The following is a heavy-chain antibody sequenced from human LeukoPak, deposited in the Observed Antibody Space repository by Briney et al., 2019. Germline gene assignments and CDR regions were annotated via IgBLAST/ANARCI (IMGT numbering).Heavy chain of an antibody. CDR1: GFMFTRLD. D-gene: IGHD3-10*01. CDR2: MNPNTGNT. J-gene: IGHJ5*02. Sequence: ASVKVSCKASGFMFTRLDINWVRQASGQGLEWIGWMNPNTGNTGYAQKFQGRVTMTRDTFTSTAYMELRGLTFDDTAVYYCVRDGEGLAVSVNFWFDPWGQGTLVTVSS. CDR3: VRDGEGLAVSVNFWFDP. V-gene: IGHV1-8*01.